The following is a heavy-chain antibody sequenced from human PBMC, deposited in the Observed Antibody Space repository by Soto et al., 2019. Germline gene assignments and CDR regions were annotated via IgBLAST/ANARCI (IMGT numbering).Heavy chain of an antibody. V-gene: IGHV3-7*05. J-gene: IGHJ5*02. D-gene: IGHD3-3*01. CDR2: IKQDGSEK. CDR3: ARDLGSNDFWSGSP. CDR1: GFTFSSYW. Sequence: VQLVESGGGLVQPGGSLRLSCAASGFTFSSYWMSWVRQAPGKGLEWVANIKQDGSEKSYVDSVKGRFTISRDNAKNSLYLQMNSLRAEDTAVYYCARDLGSNDFWSGSPWGQGTLVTVSS.